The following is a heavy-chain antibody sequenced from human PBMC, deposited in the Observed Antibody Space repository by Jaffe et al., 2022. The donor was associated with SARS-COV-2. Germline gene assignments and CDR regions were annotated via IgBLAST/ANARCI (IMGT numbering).Heavy chain of an antibody. D-gene: IGHD1-26*01. V-gene: IGHV4-39*01. J-gene: IGHJ5*02. Sequence: QLQLQESGPGLVKPSETLSLTCTVSGGSISSSGYYWGWIRQPPGKGLEWIGSHYYSGSTYYNPSLKSRVTISGDTSKSQFSLKLSSVTAADTAVYYCASSSVTSFSWFDPWGQGTLVTVSS. CDR3: ASSSVTSFSWFDP. CDR2: HYYSGST. CDR1: GGSISSSGYY.